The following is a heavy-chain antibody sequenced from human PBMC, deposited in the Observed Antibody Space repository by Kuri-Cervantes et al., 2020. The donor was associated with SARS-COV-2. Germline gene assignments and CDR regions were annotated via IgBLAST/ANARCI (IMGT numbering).Heavy chain of an antibody. CDR1: GFTFTSSA. CDR2: IVVGSGNT. J-gene: IGHJ6*02. Sequence: SVKVSCKASGFTFTSSAVQWVRQARGQRLEWIGWIVVGSGNTNYAQKFQERVTITRDMSTSTAYMELSSLRSEDTTVYYCAASLLYRIYYYYGMDVWGQGTTVTVSS. V-gene: IGHV1-58*01. D-gene: IGHD1-26*01. CDR3: AASLLYRIYYYYGMDV.